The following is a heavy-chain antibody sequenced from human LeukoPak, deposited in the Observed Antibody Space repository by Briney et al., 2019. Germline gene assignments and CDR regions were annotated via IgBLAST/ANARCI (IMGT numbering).Heavy chain of an antibody. V-gene: IGHV4-59*01. CDR2: IYYSGST. Sequence: MASETLSLTCTVSGGSISSYYWSWIRQPPGKGLEWIWYIYYSGSTNYNPSLKSRVTISVDTSKNQFSLKLSSVTAADTAVYYCARILNYYDSSGGAFDIWGQGTMVTVSS. J-gene: IGHJ3*02. D-gene: IGHD3-22*01. CDR3: ARILNYYDSSGGAFDI. CDR1: GGSISSYY.